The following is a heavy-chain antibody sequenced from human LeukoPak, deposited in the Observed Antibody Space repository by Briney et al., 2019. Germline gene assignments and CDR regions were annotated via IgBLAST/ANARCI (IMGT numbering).Heavy chain of an antibody. Sequence: GGSLRLSCAASGFTFSSYAMSWVRHAPGRGLEWVSAISGSGGSTYYADSVKGRFTISRDNSKNTLYLQMNSLRAEDTAVYYCAKKLHDSSGYYILWYAFDIWGQGTMVTVSS. CDR2: ISGSGGST. CDR1: GFTFSSYA. D-gene: IGHD3-22*01. CDR3: AKKLHDSSGYYILWYAFDI. V-gene: IGHV3-23*01. J-gene: IGHJ3*02.